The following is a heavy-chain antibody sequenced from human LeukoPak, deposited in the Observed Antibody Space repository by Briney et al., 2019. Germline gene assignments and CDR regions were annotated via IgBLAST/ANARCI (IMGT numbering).Heavy chain of an antibody. D-gene: IGHD2-2*01. J-gene: IGHJ6*02. V-gene: IGHV3-23*01. CDR1: GFTFSSYA. CDR2: ISGSGGST. CDR3: ARVRAGYCTSTSCYTGMDV. Sequence: GGSLRLSCVASGFTFSSYAMNWVRQAPGKGLEWVSGISGSGGSTNYADSVKGRFTISRDNSKFTLYMQMNSLRAEDTAVYYCARVRAGYCTSTSCYTGMDVWGQGTTVTVSS.